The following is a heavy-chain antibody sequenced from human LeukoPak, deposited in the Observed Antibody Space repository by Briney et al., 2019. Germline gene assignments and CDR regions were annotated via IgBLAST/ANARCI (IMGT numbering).Heavy chain of an antibody. CDR3: ARSRIAAPFDP. CDR1: GGSISSYY. D-gene: IGHD6-13*01. CDR2: IYTSGST. Sequence: KPSETLSLTCTVSGGSISSYYWSWIRQPAGKGLEWIGRIYTSGSTNYNPSLKSRVTILVDTSKNQFSLKLGSVTAADTAVYYCARSRIAAPFDPWGQGTLVTVSS. J-gene: IGHJ5*02. V-gene: IGHV4-4*07.